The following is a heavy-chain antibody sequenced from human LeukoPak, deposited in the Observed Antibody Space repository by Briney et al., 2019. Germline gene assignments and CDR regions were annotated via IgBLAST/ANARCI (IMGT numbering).Heavy chain of an antibody. D-gene: IGHD6-19*01. CDR1: GFTFGSYS. CDR3: ARERGYSSGWYRVGYYYYGMDV. CDR2: ISSSSSYI. V-gene: IGHV3-21*01. J-gene: IGHJ6*02. Sequence: GGSLRLSCAASGFTFGSYSMNWVRQAPGKGLEWVSSISSSSSYIYYADSVKGRFTISRDNAKNSLYLQMNSLRAEDTAVYYCARERGYSSGWYRVGYYYYGMDVWGQGTTVTVSS.